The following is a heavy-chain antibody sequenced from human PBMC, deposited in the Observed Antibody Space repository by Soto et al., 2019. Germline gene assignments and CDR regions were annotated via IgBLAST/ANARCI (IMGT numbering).Heavy chain of an antibody. CDR2: IIPIFGTA. D-gene: IGHD5-12*01. CDR1: GGTFSSYA. J-gene: IGHJ4*02. CDR3: ARDRGHSGYDHGDY. V-gene: IGHV1-69*13. Sequence: SVKVSCKASGGTFSSYAISWVRQAPGQGLEWVGGIIPIFGTANYAQKFQGRVTITADESTSTAYTELSSLRSEDTAVYYCARDRGHSGYDHGDYWGQGTLVTGSS.